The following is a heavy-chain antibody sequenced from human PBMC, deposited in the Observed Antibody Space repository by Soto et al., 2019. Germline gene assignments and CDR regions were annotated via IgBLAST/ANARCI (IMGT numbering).Heavy chain of an antibody. CDR1: GDFISSVY. V-gene: IGHV4-4*07. CDR3: ARKHQMRYTYYYTLEV. CDR2: IHTSGST. Sequence: SETLSLPCTVSGDFISSVYWRWIRQPAGKGLEWIGRIHTSGSTTYHPSLTSRLPLSVDTSKNQFARSLYSVTASDTAVYYCARKHQMRYTYYYTLEVGGQGTTVNVFS. J-gene: IGHJ6*02. D-gene: IGHD2-2*01.